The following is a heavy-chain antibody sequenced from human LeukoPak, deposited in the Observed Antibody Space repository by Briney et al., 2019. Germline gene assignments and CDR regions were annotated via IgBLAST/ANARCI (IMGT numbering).Heavy chain of an antibody. D-gene: IGHD3-3*01. CDR2: IYTSGST. CDR3: ARDFLEWLSRKDAFDI. CDR1: GGSISSGSYY. V-gene: IGHV4-61*02. J-gene: IGHJ3*02. Sequence: PSETLSLTCTVSGGSISSGSYYWSWIRQPAGKGLEWNGRIYTSGSTNYNPSLKSRVTISVDTSKNQFSLKLSSVTAADTAVYYCARDFLEWLSRKDAFDIWGQGTMVTVSS.